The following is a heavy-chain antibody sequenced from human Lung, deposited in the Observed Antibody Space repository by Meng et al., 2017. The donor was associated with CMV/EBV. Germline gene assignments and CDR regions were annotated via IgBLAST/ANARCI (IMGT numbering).Heavy chain of an antibody. Sequence: RHAGEGAGVSLRNCWMTGVRETPGKGLEWEANIKRNGSETYYVDSVKGRFTISRDNAKSSLYLHMDRLRAEDTAVYYWARGGGEYWGQGALVTVLL. J-gene: IGHJ4*02. CDR3: ARGGGEY. CDR2: IKRNGSET. CDR1: GVSLRNCW. V-gene: IGHV3-7*01. D-gene: IGHD3-16*01.